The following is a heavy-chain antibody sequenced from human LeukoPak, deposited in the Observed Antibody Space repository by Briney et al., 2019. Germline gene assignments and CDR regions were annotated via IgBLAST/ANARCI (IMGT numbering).Heavy chain of an antibody. CDR1: GGSISSGGYY. CDR2: IYHSGST. J-gene: IGHJ3*02. D-gene: IGHD3-10*01. Sequence: SETLSLTCTVSGGSISSGGYYWSWIRQHPGKGLEWIGEIYHSGSTNYNPSLKSRVTISVDKSKNQFSLKLSSVTAADTAVYYCEKNGVVFDIGAKGKMFPVFS. V-gene: IGHV4-31*09. CDR3: EKNGVVFDI.